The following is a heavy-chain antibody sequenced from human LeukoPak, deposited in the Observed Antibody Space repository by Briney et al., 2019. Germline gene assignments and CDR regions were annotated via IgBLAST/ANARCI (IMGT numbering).Heavy chain of an antibody. CDR2: ISSSSSYI. D-gene: IGHD6-13*01. Sequence: GGSLRLSCAASGFTFSSYSMNWVRQAPGKGLEWVSSISSSSSYIYYADSVKGRFTISGDNAKNSLYLQMNSLRAEDTAVYYCARDLSYSSSWYGYYFDYWGQGTLVTVSS. CDR3: ARDLSYSSSWYGYYFDY. J-gene: IGHJ4*02. CDR1: GFTFSSYS. V-gene: IGHV3-21*01.